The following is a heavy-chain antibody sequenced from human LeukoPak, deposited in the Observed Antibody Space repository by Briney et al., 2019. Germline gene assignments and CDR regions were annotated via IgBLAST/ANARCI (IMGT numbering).Heavy chain of an antibody. CDR2: IYHSGST. CDR1: GGSISSGGYY. V-gene: IGHV4-30-2*01. CDR3: ARGGIVVVPADHAFDI. J-gene: IGHJ3*02. D-gene: IGHD2-2*01. Sequence: SETLSLTCTVSGGSISSGGYYWSWIRQPPGKGLEWIGYIYHSGSTYYNPSLKSRVTISVDRSKNQFSLKLSSVTAADTAVYYCARGGIVVVPADHAFDIWGQGTMVTVSS.